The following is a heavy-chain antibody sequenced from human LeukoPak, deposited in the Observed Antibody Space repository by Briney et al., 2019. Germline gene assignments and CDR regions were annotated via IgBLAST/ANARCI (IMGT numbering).Heavy chain of an antibody. CDR2: ISGSGGST. D-gene: IGHD3-3*01. CDR1: GFTFSSYA. J-gene: IGHJ6*02. V-gene: IGHV3-23*01. CDR3: ANSDHSFGYNYYGMDV. Sequence: GGSLRLSCAASGFTFSSYAMSWVRQAPGKGLDWVSGISGSGGSTYYADSVKGRFTISRDNSKNTLYLQMNSLRAEDTAVYYCANSDHSFGYNYYGMDVWGQGTTVTVSS.